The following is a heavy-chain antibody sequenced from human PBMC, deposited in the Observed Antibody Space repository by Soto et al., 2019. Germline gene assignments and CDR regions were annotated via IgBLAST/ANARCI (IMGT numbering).Heavy chain of an antibody. Sequence: SETLSLTCTVSGGSVSSGSYYWSWIRQPPGKGLEWIGYIYYSGSTNYNPSLKSRVTISVDTSKNQFSLKLSSVTAADTAVYYCARSITICGVVQSIAAYGMGAWGQGTTVTVSS. CDR2: IYYSGST. J-gene: IGHJ6*02. CDR3: ARSITICGVVQSIAAYGMGA. V-gene: IGHV4-61*01. D-gene: IGHD3-3*01. CDR1: GGSVSSGSYY.